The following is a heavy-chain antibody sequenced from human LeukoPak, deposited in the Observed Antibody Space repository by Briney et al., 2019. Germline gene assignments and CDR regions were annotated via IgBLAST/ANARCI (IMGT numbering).Heavy chain of an antibody. Sequence: QAGGSLRLSCAASGFTFSIYAMSWVRQAPGKGLEWVSAISGSGGSTYYADSVKGRFTISRDNSKNTLYLQMNSLRAEDTAVYYCAKDCIGSCYSGFDPWGQGTLVTVSS. J-gene: IGHJ5*02. V-gene: IGHV3-23*01. D-gene: IGHD2-15*01. CDR3: AKDCIGSCYSGFDP. CDR2: ISGSGGST. CDR1: GFTFSIYA.